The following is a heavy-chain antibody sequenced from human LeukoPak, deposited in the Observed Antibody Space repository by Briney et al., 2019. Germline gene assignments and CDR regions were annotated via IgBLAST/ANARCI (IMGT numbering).Heavy chain of an antibody. CDR1: GGSISSGDYY. CDR3: ARLMITFGGVIAPFDF. CDR2: IYYRGST. Sequence: PSQTMSLTCTVYGGSISSGDYYWSWIRQPPGKGLEWIGYIYYRGSTYYNHSLKSRVTISVDTSKNQFSLKLSSVTAADTAVYYCARLMITFGGVIAPFDFWGQGTLVTVSS. D-gene: IGHD3-16*02. V-gene: IGHV4-30-4*08. J-gene: IGHJ4*02.